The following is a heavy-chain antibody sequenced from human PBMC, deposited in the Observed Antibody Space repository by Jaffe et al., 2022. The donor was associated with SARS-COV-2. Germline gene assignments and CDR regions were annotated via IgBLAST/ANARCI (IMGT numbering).Heavy chain of an antibody. D-gene: IGHD2-2*01. J-gene: IGHJ6*02. CDR1: GFTFSSYG. CDR2: IWYDGSNK. Sequence: QVQLVESGGGVVQPGRSLRLSCAASGFTFSSYGMHWVRQAPGKGLEWVAVIWYDGSNKYYADSVKGRFTISRDNSKNTLYLQMNSLRAEDTAVYYCARNDRRSGEVVPAGYYYYGMDVWGQGTTVTVSS. V-gene: IGHV3-33*01. CDR3: ARNDRRSGEVVPAGYYYYGMDV.